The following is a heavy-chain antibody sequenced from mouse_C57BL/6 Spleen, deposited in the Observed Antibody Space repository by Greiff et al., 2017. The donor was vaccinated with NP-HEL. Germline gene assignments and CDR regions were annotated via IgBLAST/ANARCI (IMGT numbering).Heavy chain of an antibody. CDR1: GFTFSSYA. Sequence: EVQLQQSGGGLVKPGGSLKLSCAASGFTFSSYAMSWVRQTPEKRLEWVATISDGGSYTYYPDNVKGRFTIARDNAKNNLYLQMSHLKSEDTAMYYCARGGTTDQAWFACWGQGTLVTVSA. CDR3: ARGGTTDQAWFAC. D-gene: IGHD1-1*01. V-gene: IGHV5-4*01. J-gene: IGHJ3*01. CDR2: ISDGGSYT.